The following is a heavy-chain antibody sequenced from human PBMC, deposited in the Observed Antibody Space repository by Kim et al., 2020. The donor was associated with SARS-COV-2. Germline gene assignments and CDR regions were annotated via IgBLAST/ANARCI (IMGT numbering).Heavy chain of an antibody. J-gene: IGHJ4*02. CDR2: SSSSYN. Sequence: SSSSYNNYADSVKGRFTISRDNAKNSLYLQMNSLRAEDTAVYYCARASAEWGQGTLVTVSS. V-gene: IGHV3-11*06. CDR3: ARASAE.